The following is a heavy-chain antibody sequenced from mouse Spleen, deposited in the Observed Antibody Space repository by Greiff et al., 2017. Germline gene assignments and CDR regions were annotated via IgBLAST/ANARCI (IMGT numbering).Heavy chain of an antibody. CDR3: ARHGAHYYAMDY. D-gene: IGHD3-1*01. J-gene: IGHJ4*01. CDR2: IWSDGST. V-gene: IGHV2-6-1*01. CDR1: GFSFTSYG. Sequence: QVQLQQSGPGLVAPSQSLSITCTVSGFSFTSYGVHWVRQPPGKGLEWLVVIWSDGSTTYNSALKSRLSISKDNSKSQVFLKMNSLQTDDTAMYYCARHGAHYYAMDYWGQGTSVTVSS.